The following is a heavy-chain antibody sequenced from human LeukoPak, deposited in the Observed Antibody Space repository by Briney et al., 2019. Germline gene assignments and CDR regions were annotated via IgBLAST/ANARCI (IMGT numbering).Heavy chain of an antibody. CDR1: GYTFTGYY. V-gene: IGHV1-2*06. CDR2: IDPNSGGT. J-gene: IGHJ4*02. Sequence: GASVKVSGKTSGYTFTGYYIHWVRQAPGQGLEWLGRIDPNSGGTSYAHNFQGRVTMTRDTSITTAYMDLSSLRSDDTAVYYCARDSRVSGDYWGQGTLVTVSS. CDR3: ARDSRVSGDY. D-gene: IGHD2-2*01.